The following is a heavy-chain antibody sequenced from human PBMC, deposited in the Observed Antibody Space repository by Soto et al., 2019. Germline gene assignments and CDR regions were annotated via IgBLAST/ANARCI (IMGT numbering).Heavy chain of an antibody. D-gene: IGHD4-17*01. CDR2: TSYDGSTK. CDR3: AEDGGFDYGVWYFDL. Sequence: QVQLVESGGGVVQPGRSLRLSCAASGFTFSRYTMHWVRQAPGKGLEWVAVTSYDGSTKYYADSVKGRFTISRDNNXXPLFLQVNSLRTEDTAVYYGAEDGGFDYGVWYFDLWGRGTLVTVSS. V-gene: IGHV3-30-3*01. CDR1: GFTFSRYT. J-gene: IGHJ2*01.